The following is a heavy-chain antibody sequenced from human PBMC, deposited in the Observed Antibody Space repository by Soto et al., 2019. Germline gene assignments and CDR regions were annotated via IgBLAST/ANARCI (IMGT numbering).Heavy chain of an antibody. Sequence: PSETLSLTCTVSVGSVSSGSYCWSWIRQPPGKGLEWIGYIYYSGSTNYNPSLKSRVTISVDTSKNQFSLKLSSVTAADTAVYYCARVRLRLMVPDWFDPWGQGTLVTVSS. J-gene: IGHJ5*02. CDR2: IYYSGST. D-gene: IGHD5-12*01. CDR1: VGSVSSGSYC. CDR3: ARVRLRLMVPDWFDP. V-gene: IGHV4-61*01.